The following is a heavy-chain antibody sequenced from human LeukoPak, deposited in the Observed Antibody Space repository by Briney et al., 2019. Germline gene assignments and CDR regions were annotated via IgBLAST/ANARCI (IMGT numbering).Heavy chain of an antibody. Sequence: PGGSLRLSCASSGFTFSSYAMSWVRQAPGKGLEWVSAISGSGGSTYYADSVKGRFTVSRDNSKNTLYLQMNSLRAEDTAVYYCAKGTDILPGYYFDYWGQGTLVTVSS. CDR3: AKGTDILPGYYFDY. J-gene: IGHJ4*02. V-gene: IGHV3-23*01. D-gene: IGHD3-9*01. CDR2: ISGSGGST. CDR1: GFTFSSYA.